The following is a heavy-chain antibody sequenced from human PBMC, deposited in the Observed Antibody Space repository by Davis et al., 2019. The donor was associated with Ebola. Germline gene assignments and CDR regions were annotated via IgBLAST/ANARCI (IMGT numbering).Heavy chain of an antibody. J-gene: IGHJ5*02. V-gene: IGHV1-18*01. CDR3: ARGRVLRIWNPSYNWFDP. CDR1: GYTFTSYG. CDR2: ISAYNGNT. D-gene: IGHD1-1*01. Sequence: ASVKVSCKASGYTFTSYGINWVRQAPGQGLEWMGWISAYNGNTNYAQKLQGRVTMTTDTSTSTAYMELRSLRSDDTAVYYCARGRVLRIWNPSYNWFDPWGQGTLVTVSS.